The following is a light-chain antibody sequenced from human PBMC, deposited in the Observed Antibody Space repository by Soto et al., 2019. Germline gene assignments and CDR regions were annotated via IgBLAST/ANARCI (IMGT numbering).Light chain of an antibody. Sequence: QSALTQPASVSGSPGQSITISCTGTSSDVGNYNLVSWYQQYPGKAPKVIIYEVFKRPSGVSIRFLGSKSGNTASLTISGLQAEDEADYYCCSYADHSGVFGGGTKLTVL. CDR1: SSDVGNYNL. CDR3: CSYADHSGV. CDR2: EVF. V-gene: IGLV2-23*02. J-gene: IGLJ3*02.